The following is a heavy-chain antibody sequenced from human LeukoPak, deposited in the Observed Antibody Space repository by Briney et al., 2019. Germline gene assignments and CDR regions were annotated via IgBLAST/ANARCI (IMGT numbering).Heavy chain of an antibody. CDR2: ISSSGSTI. V-gene: IGHV3-48*03. J-gene: IGHJ4*02. CDR3: ARDPLPYYDILTGPY. D-gene: IGHD3-9*01. CDR1: GFTFSSYE. Sequence: GGSLRLSCAASGFTFSSYEMNWVRQAPGKGVEWVSYISSSGSTIYYADSVKGRFTISRDNAKNSLYLQMNSLRAEDTAVYYCARDPLPYYDILTGPYWGQGTLVTVSS.